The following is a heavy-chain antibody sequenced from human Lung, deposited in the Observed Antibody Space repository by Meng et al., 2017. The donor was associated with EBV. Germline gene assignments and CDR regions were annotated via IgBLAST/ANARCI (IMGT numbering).Heavy chain of an antibody. V-gene: IGHV4-31*01. D-gene: IGHD6-6*01. J-gene: IGHJ5*02. CDR3: ARVVAGRYNWFDP. CDR1: GGSISSGGYY. Sequence: QAQVQEAGPGLVKPSQTLSLTCTVSGGSISSGGYYWSWIRQHPGKGLEWIGYIYYSGSTYYNPSLKSLVTISVDTSKNQFSLKLSSVTAADTAVYYCARVVAGRYNWFDPWGQGTLVTVSS. CDR2: IYYSGST.